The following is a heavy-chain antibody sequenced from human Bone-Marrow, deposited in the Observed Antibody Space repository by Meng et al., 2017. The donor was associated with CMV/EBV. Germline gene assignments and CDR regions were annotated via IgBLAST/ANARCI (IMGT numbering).Heavy chain of an antibody. D-gene: IGHD1-14*01. J-gene: IGHJ3*02. V-gene: IGHV3-53*01. Sequence: GGSLRLSCAASKFTVSSSHMNWVRQAPGKVLEWVSVIYVDGNTNYVDSVKGRFTISRDSLENTLYLQMNSLRAEDTAVYYCARGYPYDAFDIWGQGTMVTVSS. CDR3: ARGYPYDAFDI. CDR2: IYVDGNT. CDR1: KFTVSSSH.